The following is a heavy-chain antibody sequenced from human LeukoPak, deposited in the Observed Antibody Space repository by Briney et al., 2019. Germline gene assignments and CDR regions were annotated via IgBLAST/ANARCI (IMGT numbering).Heavy chain of an antibody. CDR1: GGSISSSSYY. J-gene: IGHJ4*02. CDR3: ARLQHLATVTTYLDY. CDR2: IYYSGST. V-gene: IGHV4-39*01. D-gene: IGHD4-17*01. Sequence: SETLSLTCTVSGGSISSSSYYWGWIRQPPGKGLEWIGSIYYSGSTYYNPSLKSRVTISVDTSKNQFSLKLSSVTAADTAVYYCARLQHLATVTTYLDYWGQGTLVTVSS.